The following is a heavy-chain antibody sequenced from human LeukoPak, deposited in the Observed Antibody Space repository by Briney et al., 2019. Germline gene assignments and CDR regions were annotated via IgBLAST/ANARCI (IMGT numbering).Heavy chain of an antibody. CDR3: AHSGGYCNSSTCYDHFDS. J-gene: IGHJ4*02. CDR1: GFSLRTSGVG. V-gene: IGHV2-5*02. CDR2: IYWDDDK. Sequence: SGPTLVKPTQTLTLTCTFSGFSLRTSGVGVGWIRQPPGKALEWLALIYWDDDKRYSPSLKTRLTITADTSKNQVVLTMTNMDAVDTATYYCAHSGGYCNSSTCYDHFDSWGQGTLVTVSS. D-gene: IGHD2-2*01.